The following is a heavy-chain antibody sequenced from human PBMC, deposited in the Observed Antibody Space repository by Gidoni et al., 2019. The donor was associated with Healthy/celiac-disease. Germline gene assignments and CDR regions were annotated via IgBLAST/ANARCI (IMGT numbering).Heavy chain of an antibody. CDR1: GFTFVSNW. Sequence: EVQLVESGGGLVQPGGSLRLSCAASGFTFVSNWMSWVRQAPGKGLEWVAKIRQDGNEKYYVDSVKGRFTISRDNAKNSLYLQMDSLRAEDTAVYYCARELTVVVRGLIITTYFDYWGQGTLVTVSS. D-gene: IGHD3-10*01. J-gene: IGHJ4*02. CDR2: IRQDGNEK. CDR3: ARELTVVVRGLIITTYFDY. V-gene: IGHV3-7*04.